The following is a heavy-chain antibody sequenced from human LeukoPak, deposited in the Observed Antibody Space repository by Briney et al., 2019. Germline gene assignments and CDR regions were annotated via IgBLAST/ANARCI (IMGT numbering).Heavy chain of an antibody. CDR2: IYYSGST. CDR1: GGSISSSSYY. Sequence: PSETLSLTCTVSGGSISSSSYYWGWIRQPPGKGLEWIGSIYYSGSTNYNPSLRSRVTISVDTSKNQFSLKLSSVTAADTAVYYCARRGSSSCYDYWGQGTLVTVSS. CDR3: ARRGSSSCYDY. J-gene: IGHJ4*02. D-gene: IGHD2-2*01. V-gene: IGHV4-39*07.